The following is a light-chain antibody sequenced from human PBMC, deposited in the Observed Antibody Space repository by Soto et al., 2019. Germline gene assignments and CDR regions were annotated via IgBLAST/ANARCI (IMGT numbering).Light chain of an antibody. J-gene: IGKJ5*01. CDR2: DAS. CDR1: QSVSYY. Sequence: EIVLTQSPATLSLSPGERATLSCRASQSVSYYLAWYQQKPGRAPRLLIYDASSRATGVPARFSGSGSGTDFTLTISSLEPEDFAVYYCQQRTNGITFGQGTRLEIK. V-gene: IGKV3-11*01. CDR3: QQRTNGIT.